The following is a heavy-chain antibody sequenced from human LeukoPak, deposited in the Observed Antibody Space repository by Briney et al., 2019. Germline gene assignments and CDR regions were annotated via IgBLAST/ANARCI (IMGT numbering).Heavy chain of an antibody. Sequence: ASVKVSCKASGYTFTGYYMHWVRQAPGQGLEWMGWINPNSGGTNYAQKFQGRVTMTRDTSISTAYMELSRPRSDDTAVYYCVRVTATAYSDYWGQGTLVTVSS. V-gene: IGHV1-2*02. CDR2: INPNSGGT. J-gene: IGHJ4*02. CDR1: GYTFTGYY. D-gene: IGHD4-17*01. CDR3: VRVTATAYSDY.